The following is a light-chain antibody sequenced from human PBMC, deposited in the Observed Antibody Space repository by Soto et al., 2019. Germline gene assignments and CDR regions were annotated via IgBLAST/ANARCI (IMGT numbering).Light chain of an antibody. CDR2: SAS. J-gene: IGKJ3*01. CDR1: QSVGSN. CDR3: HQYNSWPAT. V-gene: IGKV3-15*01. Sequence: EIVMTQSPVTLSVSPGEGATLSCRASQSVGSNLAWYQQKPGQAPRLLMYSASTRATGVPVRFSGSGSGTEFALSISSLQSEDFAVYYCHQYNSWPATFGPGTKVYI.